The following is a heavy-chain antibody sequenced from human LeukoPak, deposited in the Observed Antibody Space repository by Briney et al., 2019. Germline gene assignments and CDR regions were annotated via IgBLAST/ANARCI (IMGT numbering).Heavy chain of an antibody. Sequence: PSETLSLTCTVSGGSISSSRYYWGWIRQPPGKGLEWIGSIYYSGSTYYNPSLKSRVTISVDTSKNQFSLKLSSVTAADTAVYYCARHDCGGDCYSNWFDPWGQGTLVTVPS. D-gene: IGHD2-21*02. CDR3: ARHDCGGDCYSNWFDP. CDR1: GGSISSSRYY. CDR2: IYYSGST. V-gene: IGHV4-39*01. J-gene: IGHJ5*02.